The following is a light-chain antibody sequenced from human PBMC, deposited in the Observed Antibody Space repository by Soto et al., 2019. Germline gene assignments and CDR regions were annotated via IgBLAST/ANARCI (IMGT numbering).Light chain of an antibody. V-gene: IGLV2-8*01. CDR2: ELT. J-gene: IGLJ2*01. Sequence: QSALTQPPSASGSPGQSVTISCTGPTSDIGGYDYVSWFQHHPGRAPKLMIYELTKRPSGVPDRFSGSRSGNTASLTVSGLQAEDEADYYCSSYAGSNNVIFGGGTKLTVL. CDR3: SSYAGSNNVI. CDR1: TSDIGGYDY.